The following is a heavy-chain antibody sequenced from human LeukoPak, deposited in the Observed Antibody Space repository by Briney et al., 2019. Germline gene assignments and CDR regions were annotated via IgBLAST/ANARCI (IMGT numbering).Heavy chain of an antibody. CDR2: IYTSGNT. CDR1: GASISSGSDY. CDR3: AREPADPGHLVVLAVVGCMDV. Sequence: SETLSLTCTVSGASISSGSDYWSWIRQPAGKGLEWIGRIYTSGNTNYNPSLKSRVALSIDTSKNQFSLKLSSVTAADTAVYYCAREPADPGHLVVLAVVGCMDVWGNGTTVTVSS. D-gene: IGHD2-21*01. J-gene: IGHJ6*03. V-gene: IGHV4-61*02.